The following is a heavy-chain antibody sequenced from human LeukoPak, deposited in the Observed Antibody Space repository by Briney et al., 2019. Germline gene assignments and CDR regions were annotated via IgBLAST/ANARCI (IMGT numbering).Heavy chain of an antibody. CDR3: ARDLCCSCTSCYQCYYYYYGMDV. CDR2: ISYDGSNK. D-gene: IGHD2-2*01. V-gene: IGHV3-30-3*01. J-gene: IGHJ6*02. Sequence: GRSLRLSCAASGFTFSSYAMHWVRQAPGKGLEWVAVISYDGSNKYYADSVKGRFTISRDNSKNTLYLQMNSLRAEDTAVYYCARDLCCSCTSCYQCYYYYYGMDVWGQGTTVTVSS. CDR1: GFTFSSYA.